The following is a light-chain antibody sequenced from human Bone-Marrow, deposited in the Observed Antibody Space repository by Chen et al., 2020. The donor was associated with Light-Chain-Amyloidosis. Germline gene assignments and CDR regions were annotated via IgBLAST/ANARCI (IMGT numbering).Light chain of an antibody. CDR2: GAA. V-gene: IGKV3-20*01. CDR1: QSVSSSY. J-gene: IGKJ1*01. CDR3: QQYGSSET. Sequence: EIVLTQSPGTLSLSPGERATLSCRASQSVSSSYLAWYQQKPGQAPRRLIYGAASRAAGVPDRFSGSGSGTDFTLTISRREPEGVAVYYCQQYGSSETYGPGAKVEIK.